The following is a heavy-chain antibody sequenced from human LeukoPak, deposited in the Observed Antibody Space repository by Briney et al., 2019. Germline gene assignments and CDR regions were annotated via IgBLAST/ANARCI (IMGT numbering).Heavy chain of an antibody. D-gene: IGHD6-13*01. CDR1: GGSIGSYY. CDR3: ARSTYSSSQWDY. V-gene: IGHV4-59*01. Sequence: WETLSLTCTVSGGSIGSYYWHWIPQPPGKGLEWIGYIYFTGSTNYNPSLKSRVTISVDTSKNQFSLKLNSVTAADTAIYYCARSTYSSSQWDYWGRGTPVTVFS. J-gene: IGHJ4*02. CDR2: IYFTGST.